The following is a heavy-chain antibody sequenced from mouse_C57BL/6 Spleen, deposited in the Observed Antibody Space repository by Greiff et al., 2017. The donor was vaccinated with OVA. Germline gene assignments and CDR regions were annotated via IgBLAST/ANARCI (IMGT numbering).Heavy chain of an antibody. Sequence: DVMLVESGGGLVQSGRSLRLSCATSGFTFSDFYMEWVRQAPGKGLEWIAASRNKANDYTTEYSASVKGRFIVSRDTSQSILYLQMNALRAEDTAIYYCARDASYDYPPYAMDYWGQGTSVTVSS. J-gene: IGHJ4*01. CDR2: SRNKANDYTT. CDR3: ARDASYDYPPYAMDY. CDR1: GFTFSDFY. D-gene: IGHD2-4*01. V-gene: IGHV7-1*01.